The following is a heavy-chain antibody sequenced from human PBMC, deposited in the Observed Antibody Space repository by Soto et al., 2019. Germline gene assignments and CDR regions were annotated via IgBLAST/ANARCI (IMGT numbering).Heavy chain of an antibody. J-gene: IGHJ5*02. V-gene: IGHV1-69*06. D-gene: IGHD2-8*01. CDR3: ARGVEARGYRINNPTRFAT. CDR1: GGTFSTYT. Sequence: ASVKVSCKASGGTFSTYTFSWVRQAPGQGLEWMGGIIPIFATAHYAQKFQGRVTITADKSTNTVYMELSSLRSEDTAVYYCARGVEARGYRINNPTRFATSGQGTLVTLSA. CDR2: IIPIFATA.